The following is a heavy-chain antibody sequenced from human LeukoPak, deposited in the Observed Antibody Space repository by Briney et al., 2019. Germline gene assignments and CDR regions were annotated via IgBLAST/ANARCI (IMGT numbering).Heavy chain of an antibody. Sequence: GGSLTLSCAASGFTFSNSAMNWVRQVQGKGLEWVSSIDYDSSHIYYAASVRGRFTISRDNARNSVYLQMNSLRVEDTAVYYCARDPLRYLRVGHYDYWGQGTLVAVSS. V-gene: IGHV3-21*01. CDR2: IDYDSSHI. D-gene: IGHD3-9*01. CDR1: GFTFSNSA. CDR3: ARDPLRYLRVGHYDY. J-gene: IGHJ4*02.